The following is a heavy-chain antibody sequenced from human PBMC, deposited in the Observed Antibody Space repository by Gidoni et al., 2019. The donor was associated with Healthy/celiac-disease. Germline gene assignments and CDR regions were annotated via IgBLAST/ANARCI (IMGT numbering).Heavy chain of an antibody. CDR2: IYYSGST. Sequence: QLQLQDSGPGLVMPSETLSLTCTVSGASISSSSYYWGWIRQPPGKGLEWIGSIYYSGSTYYNPSLKSRVTISVDTSKNQFSLKLSSVTAADTAVYYCARDSSSSWSRDYYYYGMDVWGQGTTVTVSS. CDR1: GASISSSSYY. D-gene: IGHD6-13*01. V-gene: IGHV4-39*07. J-gene: IGHJ6*02. CDR3: ARDSSSSWSRDYYYYGMDV.